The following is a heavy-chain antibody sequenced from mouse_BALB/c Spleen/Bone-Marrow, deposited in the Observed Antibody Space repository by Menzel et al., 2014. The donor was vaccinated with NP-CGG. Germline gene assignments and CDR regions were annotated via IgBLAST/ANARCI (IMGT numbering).Heavy chain of an antibody. CDR1: GFTFTDYY. CDR2: IRNKANGYTT. V-gene: IGHV7-3*02. D-gene: IGHD2-13*01. J-gene: IGHJ3*01. CDR3: ARVYSDDYEAWFAY. Sequence: EVKLVESGGGLAQPGGSLRLSCGPSGFTFTDYYMSWVRQPPGKALEWLGFIRNKANGYTTEYSASVKGRFTISRDNSQSILYLQMNTLRAEDGAIYYCARVYSDDYEAWFAYLGPRDSGHCLC.